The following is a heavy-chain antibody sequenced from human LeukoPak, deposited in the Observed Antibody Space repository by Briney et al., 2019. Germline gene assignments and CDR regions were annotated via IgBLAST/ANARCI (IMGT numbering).Heavy chain of an antibody. CDR1: GGSFSGYY. CDR2: INHSGST. J-gene: IGHJ4*02. D-gene: IGHD4-23*01. V-gene: IGHV4-34*01. Sequence: SETLSLTWAVYGGSFSGYYWSWIRQPPGKGLEWIGEINHSGSTNYNPSLKSRVTISVDTSKNQFSLKLSSVTAADTAVYYCARDLNYGGNSNPFDYWGQGTLVTVSS. CDR3: ARDLNYGGNSNPFDY.